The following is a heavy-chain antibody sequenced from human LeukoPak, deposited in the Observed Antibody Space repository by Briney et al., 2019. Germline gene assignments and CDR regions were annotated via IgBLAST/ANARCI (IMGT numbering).Heavy chain of an antibody. CDR2: IYYSGST. D-gene: IGHD6-19*01. J-gene: IGHJ4*02. Sequence: PSETLSLTCTVSGGSISSYYWSWIRQPPGKGLEWIGYIYYSGSTNYNPSLQSRVTIAVDTSKNQFSLKLSSVTAADTAVYYCARKRYSSGRYFDYWGQGTLVTVSS. CDR3: ARKRYSSGRYFDY. CDR1: GGSISSYY. V-gene: IGHV4-59*01.